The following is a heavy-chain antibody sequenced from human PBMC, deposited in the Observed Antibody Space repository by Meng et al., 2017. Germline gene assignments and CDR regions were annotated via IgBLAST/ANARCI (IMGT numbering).Heavy chain of an antibody. V-gene: IGHV1-8*01. CDR1: GYTLTSYY. J-gene: IGHJ4*02. CDR3: ARHPAGG. Sequence: GKLLNAGAEGKKPEAAVKVSCKASGYTLTSYYINWVRQATGQALEWMGWMNPNSGNTGYAQKFQGRVTMTRNTSISTAYMELSSLRSEDTAVYYCARHPAGGWGQGTLVTVSS. CDR2: MNPNSGNT. D-gene: IGHD3-10*01.